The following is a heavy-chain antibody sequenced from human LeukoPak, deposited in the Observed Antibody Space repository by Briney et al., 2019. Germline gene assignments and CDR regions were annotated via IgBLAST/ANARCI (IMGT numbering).Heavy chain of an antibody. CDR2: ISGSGGST. V-gene: IGHV3-23*01. J-gene: IGHJ3*02. CDR1: GFTFSTYA. CDR3: AKDRWEMATTDAFDI. D-gene: IGHD5-24*01. Sequence: GGSLRLSCAASGFTFSTYAVNWVRQAPGKGLEWVSTISGSGGSTYYADSVKGRFTISRDNSKNTLYLQMNSLRAEDTAVYYCAKDRWEMATTDAFDIWGQGTMVTVSS.